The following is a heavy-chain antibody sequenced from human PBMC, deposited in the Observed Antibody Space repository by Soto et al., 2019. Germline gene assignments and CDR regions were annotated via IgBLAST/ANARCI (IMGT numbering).Heavy chain of an antibody. V-gene: IGHV3-9*01. Sequence: DVQLVESGGGLVQPGRSLRLSCAASGFTFDDYAMHWVRQAPGKGLEWVSGISWNSGSIGYADSVKGRFTISRDNAKNSLYLQMNSLRAEDTALYYRHGDPTRGYYYYYMDVWGKVTTVTVSS. D-gene: IGHD4-17*01. CDR3: HGDPTRGYYYYYMDV. CDR2: ISWNSGSI. CDR1: GFTFDDYA. J-gene: IGHJ6*03.